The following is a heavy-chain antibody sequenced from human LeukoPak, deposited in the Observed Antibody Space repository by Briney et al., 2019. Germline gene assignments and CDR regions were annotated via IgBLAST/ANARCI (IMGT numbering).Heavy chain of an antibody. CDR1: GDSVSSNSAA. J-gene: IGHJ4*02. V-gene: IGHV6-1*01. CDR2: TGYRSKWYN. D-gene: IGHD1-1*01. CDR3: ARDRATGTTGFDY. Sequence: SQTLSLTCAISGDSVSSNSAAWNWIRQSPSRCLEWLGRTGYRSKWYNDYAVSVKSRVTINPATSKNQFSLQLNSVTPEDTAVYYCARDRATGTTGFDYWGQGILVTVSS.